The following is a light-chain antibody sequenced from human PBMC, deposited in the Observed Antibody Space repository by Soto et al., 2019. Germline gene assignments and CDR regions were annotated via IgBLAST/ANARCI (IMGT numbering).Light chain of an antibody. Sequence: DIQMTQSPSTLSASVGDIVTITCRASQSISNWLAWYQQKPGQAPKLLIYDAFSLESGVPSRFSGSGFGTEFTLTISSLQPDDFATYYCQQYNSYSTFGQGTKVDIK. CDR1: QSISNW. CDR3: QQYNSYST. CDR2: DAF. J-gene: IGKJ1*01. V-gene: IGKV1-5*01.